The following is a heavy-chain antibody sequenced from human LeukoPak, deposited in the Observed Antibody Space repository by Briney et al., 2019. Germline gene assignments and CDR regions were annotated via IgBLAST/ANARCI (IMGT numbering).Heavy chain of an antibody. V-gene: IGHV3-21*01. CDR3: ARDVPLDF. D-gene: IGHD3-10*02. Sequence: GGSLRLSCAPSGFPFSSYDMNWVRQAPGKGLEWVSHINRSRSYIYYPDSMKGRFTISRDNAKNSVYLQMNRLRAEDTAVYYCARDVPLDFWGEGTLVTVSS. J-gene: IGHJ4*02. CDR1: GFPFSSYD. CDR2: INRSRSYI.